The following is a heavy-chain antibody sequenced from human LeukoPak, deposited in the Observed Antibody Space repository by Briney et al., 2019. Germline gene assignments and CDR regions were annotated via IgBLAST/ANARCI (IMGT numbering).Heavy chain of an antibody. J-gene: IGHJ4*02. V-gene: IGHV1-46*01. D-gene: IGHD2-15*01. CDR3: ARAEGSGGSGWYFDY. CDR2: INPSGGST. Sequence: ASVTVSCKASGYTFTSYYMHWVRQAAGQGLEWMGIINPSGGSTSYAQKFQGRVTMTRDTSTSTLYMELSSLRSEDTAVYYCARAEGSGGSGWYFDYWGQGTLVTVSS. CDR1: GYTFTSYY.